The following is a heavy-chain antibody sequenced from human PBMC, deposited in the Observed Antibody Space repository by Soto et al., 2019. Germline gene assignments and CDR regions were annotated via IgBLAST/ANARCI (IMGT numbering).Heavy chain of an antibody. J-gene: IGHJ3*01. D-gene: IGHD6-13*01. Sequence: EVQLVESGGDLVQPGGSLRLSCAVSGFTFNNYNMNWVRQAPGKGLEWVASIGSRGSSYRYYADPVKGRFTISRDIANNSLYLQMDSLRVDDTGLYFCARDLEAADVFDFWGQGTMVTVSS. CDR2: IGSRGSSYR. V-gene: IGHV3-21*06. CDR1: GFTFNNYN. CDR3: ARDLEAADVFDF.